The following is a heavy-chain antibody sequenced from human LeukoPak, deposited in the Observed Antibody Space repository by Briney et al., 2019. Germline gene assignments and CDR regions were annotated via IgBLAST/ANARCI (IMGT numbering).Heavy chain of an antibody. CDR3: AKGPSSGDYVN. V-gene: IGHV3-23*01. J-gene: IGHJ4*02. CDR2: ISGSGGST. Sequence: PGGSLRLSCAASGLTVSSNYMSWVRQAPGKGLEWVSAISGSGGSTYYADSVKGRFTISRDNSKNTLYLQMNSLRAEDTAVYYCAKGPSSGDYVNWGQGTLVTASS. D-gene: IGHD4-17*01. CDR1: GLTVSSNY.